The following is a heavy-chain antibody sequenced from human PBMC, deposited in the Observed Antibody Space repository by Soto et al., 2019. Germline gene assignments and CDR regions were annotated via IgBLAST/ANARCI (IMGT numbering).Heavy chain of an antibody. CDR1: DPSFSYHW. Sequence: GGSLRLSCVASDPSFSYHWVHWVRQSPGEGLVWVSRINGDASSTAYAAAVRGRFTVSRDNTKNTVYLQMTSVRAEERSAQYFAVVITAFDFWGQGTMVTVSS. J-gene: IGHJ3*01. D-gene: IGHD3-10*01. V-gene: IGHV3-74*01. CDR3: AVVITAFDF. CDR2: INGDASST.